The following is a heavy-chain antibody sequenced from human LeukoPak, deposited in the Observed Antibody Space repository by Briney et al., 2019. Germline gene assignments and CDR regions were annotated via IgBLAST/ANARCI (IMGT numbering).Heavy chain of an antibody. CDR3: ARHDRAGYYMDV. J-gene: IGHJ6*03. CDR1: AGSISSSSYY. D-gene: IGHD3-22*01. CDR2: INYGGST. V-gene: IGHV4-39*01. Sequence: SETLSLTCTVSAGSISSSSYYWGWIRQPPGKGLEWIGNINYGGSTYYNPSLKSRVTISVDTSKKQFSLKLTSATAADTAVYYCARHDRAGYYMDVWGKGTTVTVSS.